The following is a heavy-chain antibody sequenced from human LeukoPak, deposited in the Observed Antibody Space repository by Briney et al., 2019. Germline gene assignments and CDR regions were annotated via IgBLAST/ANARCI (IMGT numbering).Heavy chain of an antibody. D-gene: IGHD5-18*01. V-gene: IGHV3-23*01. CDR1: GFSISNYD. J-gene: IGHJ4*02. CDR2: VSHGGART. CDR3: AKEGGYNSGPDYFDC. Sequence: GSLRLSCVASGFSISNYDINWVRRAPGKGLEWVSAVSHGGARTYYADSVKGRFTISSDGSRNTLFLQMNSLRAEDTAVYYCAKEGGYNSGPDYFDCWGQGTLVTVSS.